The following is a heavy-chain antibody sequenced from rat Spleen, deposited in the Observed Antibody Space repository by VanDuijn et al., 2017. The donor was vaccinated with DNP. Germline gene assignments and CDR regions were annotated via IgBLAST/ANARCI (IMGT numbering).Heavy chain of an antibody. D-gene: IGHD1-4*01. CDR3: ARWPGYNPPYAMDA. Sequence: EVQLQESGPGLLKPSQSLSLTCSVTGYSITSNYWGWIRKFPGNNMEWIGHISYSGSTGYNPSLKSRISITRDTSKNQVFLQVNSVTSEDTATYYCARWPGYNPPYAMDAWGQGTSVTVSS. V-gene: IGHV3-1*01. CDR1: GYSITSNY. CDR2: ISYSGST. J-gene: IGHJ4*01.